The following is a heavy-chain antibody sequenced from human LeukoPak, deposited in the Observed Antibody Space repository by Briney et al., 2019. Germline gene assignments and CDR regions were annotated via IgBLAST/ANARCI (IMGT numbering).Heavy chain of an antibody. CDR3: ARTPYDILTGYSYYFDY. D-gene: IGHD3-9*01. CDR2: IIPIFGTA. J-gene: IGHJ4*02. Sequence: GASVKVSCKASGGTFSSYAISWVRQAPGQGLEWMGGIIPIFGTANYAQKFQGRVTITTDESTSTAYMDLSSLRSVDTAVYYCARTPYDILTGYSYYFDYWGQGTLVTVSS. V-gene: IGHV1-69*05. CDR1: GGTFSSYA.